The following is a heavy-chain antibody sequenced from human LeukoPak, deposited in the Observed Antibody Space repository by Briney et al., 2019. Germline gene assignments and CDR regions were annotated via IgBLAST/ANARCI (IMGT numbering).Heavy chain of an antibody. V-gene: IGHV4-34*01. J-gene: IGHJ5*02. D-gene: IGHD2-15*01. CDR3: ARVCFPLAATQNNWFDP. CDR2: INHSGST. CDR1: GGSFSGYY. Sequence: SETLSLTCAVYGGSFSGYYWSWIRQPPGKGLEWIGEINHSGSTNYNPSLKSRATISVDTSKNQFSLKLSSVTAADTAVYYCARVCFPLAATQNNWFDPWGQGTLVTVSS.